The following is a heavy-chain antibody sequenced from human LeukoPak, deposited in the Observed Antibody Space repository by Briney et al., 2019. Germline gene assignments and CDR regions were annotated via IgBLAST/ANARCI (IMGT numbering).Heavy chain of an antibody. CDR1: GTSISSHY. V-gene: IGHV4-4*07. CDR3: ATGESLDY. D-gene: IGHD1-14*01. CDR2: LYTSGST. Sequence: PSATLSLTCTVSGTSISSHYWSWIRQPAGKGLEWIGRLYTSGSTKYNPSLKSRVSMSVDTSKNEFSLKLSSVTAADTAVYFCATGESLDYWGQGTLVTVSS. J-gene: IGHJ4*02.